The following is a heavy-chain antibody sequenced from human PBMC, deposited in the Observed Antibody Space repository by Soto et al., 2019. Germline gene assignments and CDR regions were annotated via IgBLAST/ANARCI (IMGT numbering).Heavy chain of an antibody. CDR1: GFTVGSYA. V-gene: IGHV3-23*01. D-gene: IGHD3-16*01. J-gene: IGHJ6*03. Sequence: PGGSLRLSCEGYGFTVGSYAMSWVRQSPGKGLDWVAGLSGSGGSTSYADSVKGRFYIVRDNPKNTLYLHMSRLRAEDTAQYFCARGQFHDYIWGSFSYNMDVWGKGTTVTVSS. CDR3: ARGQFHDYIWGSFSYNMDV. CDR2: LSGSGGST.